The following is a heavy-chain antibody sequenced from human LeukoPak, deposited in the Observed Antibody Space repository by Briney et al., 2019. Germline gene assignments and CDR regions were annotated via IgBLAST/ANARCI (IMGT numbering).Heavy chain of an antibody. D-gene: IGHD3-16*01. V-gene: IGHV3-21*01. J-gene: IGHJ3*02. CDR1: GFTFSSYS. Sequence: GGSLRLSCAASGFTFSSYSMNWVRQAPGKGLEWVSSISSSSSYIYYADSVKGRFTISRDNAKNSLYLQMNSLRAEDTAVYYCARDRHGWGAFDIWGQGTMVTVSS. CDR3: ARDRHGWGAFDI. CDR2: ISSSSSYI.